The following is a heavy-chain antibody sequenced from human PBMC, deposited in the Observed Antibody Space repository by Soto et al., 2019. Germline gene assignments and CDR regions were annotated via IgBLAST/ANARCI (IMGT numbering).Heavy chain of an antibody. V-gene: IGHV4-31*03. Sequence: QVQLQEWRPGLVKPSQTLSLTCTVSGGSISSGGYYWSWIRQHPGKGLEWIGYIYYSGSTYYNPSLKSRVTISVDTSKNQFSLKLSSVTAADTAVYYCARVRYCSGGSCYSRWFYPWGQGTLVTVSS. J-gene: IGHJ5*02. CDR2: IYYSGST. CDR1: GGSISSGGYY. D-gene: IGHD2-15*01. CDR3: ARVRYCSGGSCYSRWFYP.